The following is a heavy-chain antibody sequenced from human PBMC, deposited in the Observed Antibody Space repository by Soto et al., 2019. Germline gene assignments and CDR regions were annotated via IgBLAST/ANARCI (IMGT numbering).Heavy chain of an antibody. CDR3: AKDRDYGDYAYDFDY. V-gene: IGHV3-23*01. D-gene: IGHD4-17*01. CDR1: GFTFSSYA. J-gene: IGHJ4*02. Sequence: GGSLRLSCAASGFTFSSYAMSWVRQAPGKGLEWVSAISGSGGSTYYADSVKGRFTISRDNSKNTLYLQMNSLRAEDTAVYYCAKDRDYGDYAYDFDYWGQGTLVTVSS. CDR2: ISGSGGST.